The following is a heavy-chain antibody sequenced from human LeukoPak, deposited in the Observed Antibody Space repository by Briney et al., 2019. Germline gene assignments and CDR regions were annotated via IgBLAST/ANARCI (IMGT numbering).Heavy chain of an antibody. D-gene: IGHD7-27*01. CDR2: INAGNGNT. CDR1: GYTFTSYA. CDR3: ASRTGIGAADAFDI. V-gene: IGHV1-3*01. J-gene: IGHJ3*02. Sequence: GGSLRLSCAASGYTFTSYAMHWVRQAPGQRLEWMGWINAGNGNTKYSQKFQGRVTITRDTSASTAYMELSSLRSEDTAVYYCASRTGIGAADAFDIWGQGTMVTVSS.